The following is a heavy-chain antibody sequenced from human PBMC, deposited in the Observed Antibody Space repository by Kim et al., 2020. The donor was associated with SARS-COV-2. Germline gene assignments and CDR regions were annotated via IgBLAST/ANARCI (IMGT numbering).Heavy chain of an antibody. J-gene: IGHJ3*02. Sequence: VGSVKGRTTLPRDKAKSSLCLQMNSLRAEDTAVYYCAGDFGGDDVCAFDIWGQGTMVTVSS. D-gene: IGHD3-16*01. V-gene: IGHV3-7*03. CDR3: AGDFGGDDVCAFDI.